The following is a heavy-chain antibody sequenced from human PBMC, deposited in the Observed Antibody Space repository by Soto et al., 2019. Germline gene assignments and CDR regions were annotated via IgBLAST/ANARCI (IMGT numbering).Heavy chain of an antibody. CDR1: GGTFSSYA. CDR3: ARGSPYCTNGVCNNWFDP. V-gene: IGHV1-69*13. J-gene: IGHJ5*02. CDR2: IIPIFGTA. Sequence: SVKVSCKASGGTFSSYAISWVRQAPGQGLEWMGGIIPIFGTANYAQKFQGRVTITADESTSTAYMELSSLRSEDTAVYYCARGSPYCTNGVCNNWFDPWGQGTLVTVSS. D-gene: IGHD2-8*01.